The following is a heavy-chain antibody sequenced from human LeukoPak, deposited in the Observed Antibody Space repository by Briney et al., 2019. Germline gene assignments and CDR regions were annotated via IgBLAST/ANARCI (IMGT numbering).Heavy chain of an antibody. CDR3: ERLDYDYVWGSYRFVDY. D-gene: IGHD3-16*02. CDR2: IYPGDSDT. J-gene: IGHJ4*02. V-gene: IGHV5-51*01. Sequence: GESLKISCKGSGYSFTSYWIGWVRQMPGKGLEWMGIIYPGDSDTRYSPPFQGQVTISADKSISTAYLQWSSLKASDTAMYYCERLDYDYVWGSYRFVDYWGQGTLVTVSS. CDR1: GYSFTSYW.